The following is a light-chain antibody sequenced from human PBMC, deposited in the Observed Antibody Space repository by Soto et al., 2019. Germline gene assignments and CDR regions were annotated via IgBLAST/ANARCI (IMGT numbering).Light chain of an antibody. V-gene: IGKV1-5*01. CDR3: QHSYNNPTT. J-gene: IGKJ2*01. Sequence: DIQMTQSPSTLSASVGDRVTITCRASQSLSRWLAWYQHRPGRAPKLLIYDASSLQSGVPSRFSGSGSGTEFTLTITSLQPGDFATYYCQHSYNNPTTFGQGTKVDIK. CDR1: QSLSRW. CDR2: DAS.